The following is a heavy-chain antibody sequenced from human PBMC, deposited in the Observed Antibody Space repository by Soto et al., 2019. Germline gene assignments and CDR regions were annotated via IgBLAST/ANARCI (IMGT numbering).Heavy chain of an antibody. Sequence: SETLSLTCTVSGGSISSGGYYWSWIRQHPGKGLEWIGYIYYSGSTYYNPSLKSRVTISVDTSKNQFSLKLSSVTAADTAVYYCARTGTGYYVGSLINWFDPWGQGTLVTVSS. CDR2: IYYSGST. J-gene: IGHJ5*02. D-gene: IGHD3-9*01. CDR3: ARTGTGYYVGSLINWFDP. V-gene: IGHV4-31*03. CDR1: GGSISSGGYY.